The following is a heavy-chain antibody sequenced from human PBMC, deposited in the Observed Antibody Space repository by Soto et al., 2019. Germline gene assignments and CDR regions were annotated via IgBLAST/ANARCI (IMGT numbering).Heavy chain of an antibody. J-gene: IGHJ4*02. D-gene: IGHD3-3*01. Sequence: SETLSLTCTVSDGSISSGGYYWSWIRQHPGKGLEWIGYIYYSGSTYYNPSLKSRVTISVDTSKNQFSLKLSSVTAADTAVYYCARVFGVARGSHYFDYWGQGTLVTVSS. CDR2: IYYSGST. CDR1: DGSISSGGYY. CDR3: ARVFGVARGSHYFDY. V-gene: IGHV4-31*03.